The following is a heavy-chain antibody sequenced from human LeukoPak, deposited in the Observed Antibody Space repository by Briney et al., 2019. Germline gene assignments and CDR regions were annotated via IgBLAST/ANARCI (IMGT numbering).Heavy chain of an antibody. CDR3: ARAKNRIAAAGTGWFDP. Sequence: SETLSLTCAVYGGSFSGYYWSWIRQPPGKGLEWIGEIKHSGSTNYNPSLKSRVTISVDTSKNQFSLKLSSVTAADTAVYYCARAKNRIAAAGTGWFDPWGQGTLVTVSS. CDR1: GGSFSGYY. D-gene: IGHD6-13*01. CDR2: IKHSGST. V-gene: IGHV4-34*01. J-gene: IGHJ5*02.